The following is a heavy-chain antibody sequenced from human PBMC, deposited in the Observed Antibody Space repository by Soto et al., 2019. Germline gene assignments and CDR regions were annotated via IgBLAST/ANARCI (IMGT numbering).Heavy chain of an antibody. CDR1: GFTFSSYW. D-gene: IGHD3-3*01. CDR3: ARPQNYDFWSGSLNWFDP. J-gene: IGHJ5*02. CDR2: INSDGSST. V-gene: IGHV3-74*01. Sequence: GGSLRLSCAASGFTFSSYWMHWVRQAPGKGLVWVSRINSDGSSTSYADSVKGRFTISRDNAKNTLYLQMNSLRAEDTAVYYCARPQNYDFWSGSLNWFDPWGQGTLVTVSS.